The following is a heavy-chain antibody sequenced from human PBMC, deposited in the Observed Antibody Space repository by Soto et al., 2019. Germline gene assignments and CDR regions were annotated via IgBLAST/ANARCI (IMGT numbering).Heavy chain of an antibody. D-gene: IGHD3-3*01. J-gene: IGHJ6*02. CDR3: ARGYDFWSGYNPWYYYGMDV. CDR1: GFTFSSYS. CDR2: ISSSSSYI. V-gene: IGHV3-21*01. Sequence: GGSLRLSCAASGFTFSSYSMNWVRQAPGKGLEWVSSISSSSSYIYYADSVKGRFTISRDNAKNSLYLQMNSLRAEDTAVYYCARGYDFWSGYNPWYYYGMDVWGQGTTVTVSS.